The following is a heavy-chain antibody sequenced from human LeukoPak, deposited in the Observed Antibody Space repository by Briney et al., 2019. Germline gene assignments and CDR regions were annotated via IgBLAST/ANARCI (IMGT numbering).Heavy chain of an antibody. CDR2: ISGGST. CDR3: NQCTYSSSWYLKLDY. V-gene: IGHV3-38-3*01. D-gene: IGHD6-13*01. Sequence: GGSLRLSCAASGFTFSSYSMNWVRQAPGKGLEWVSSISGGSTYYADSRKGRFTISRDNSKNTLHLQMNSLRAEDTAVYYCNQCTYSSSWYLKLDYWGQGTLVTVSS. CDR1: GFTFSSYS. J-gene: IGHJ4*02.